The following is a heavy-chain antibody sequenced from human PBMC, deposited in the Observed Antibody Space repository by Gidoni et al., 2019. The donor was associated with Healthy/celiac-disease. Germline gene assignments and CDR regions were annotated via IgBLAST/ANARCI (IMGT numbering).Heavy chain of an antibody. CDR2: ISYDGSNK. CDR3: AKDAADIVVVPEEGKGFDY. Sequence: QVQLVESGGGVVQPGRSLSPSCAASGFPFRSYGMHWVRQAPGKGLEWVAVISYDGSNKYYADSVKGRFTISRDNSKNTLYLKMNSLRAEDTAVYYCAKDAADIVVVPEEGKGFDYWGQGTLVTVSS. CDR1: GFPFRSYG. V-gene: IGHV3-30*18. D-gene: IGHD2-15*01. J-gene: IGHJ4*02.